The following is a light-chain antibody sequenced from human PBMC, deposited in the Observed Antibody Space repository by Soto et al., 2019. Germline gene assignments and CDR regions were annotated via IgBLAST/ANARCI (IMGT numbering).Light chain of an antibody. Sequence: DIQLTQSPSFLSASVGDRVTITCRASQDTRSYLAWYQQKPGKAPKLLIYVASTLQSGVPSRFSGSGSGTEFTLTISSLQPEDFATYYCQQHNSYPLTFGPVTKVEIK. CDR3: QQHNSYPLT. CDR2: VAS. CDR1: QDTRSY. V-gene: IGKV1-9*01. J-gene: IGKJ3*01.